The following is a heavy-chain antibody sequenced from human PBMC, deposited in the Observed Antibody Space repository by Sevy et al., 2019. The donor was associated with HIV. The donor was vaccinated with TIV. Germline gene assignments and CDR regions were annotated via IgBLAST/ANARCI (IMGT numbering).Heavy chain of an antibody. CDR2: ISYDGSNK. D-gene: IGHD3-22*01. CDR3: ANYYETKGHFDY. CDR1: EFTFKTSG. Sequence: GGSLRLSCAASEFTFKTSGMHWVRQAPGKGLEWVAVISYDGSNKYYADSVKGRFTISRDDSKNTLYLQMNSLRADDTAVYFCANYYETKGHFDYWGQGTLVTVSS. J-gene: IGHJ4*02. V-gene: IGHV3-30*19.